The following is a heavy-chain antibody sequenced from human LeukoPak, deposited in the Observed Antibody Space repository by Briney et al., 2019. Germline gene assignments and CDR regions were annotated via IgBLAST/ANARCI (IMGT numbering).Heavy chain of an antibody. V-gene: IGHV3-33*01. CDR3: ARGKAYCGGDCYVNDY. Sequence: PGGSLRLSCAASGFTFSSYGMHWVSQAPGKGLEWVAVIWYDGSNKYYADSVKGRFTISRDNSKNTLYLQMNSLRAEDTAVYYCARGKAYCGGDCYVNDYWGQGTLVTVSS. CDR2: IWYDGSNK. CDR1: GFTFSSYG. J-gene: IGHJ4*02. D-gene: IGHD2-21*02.